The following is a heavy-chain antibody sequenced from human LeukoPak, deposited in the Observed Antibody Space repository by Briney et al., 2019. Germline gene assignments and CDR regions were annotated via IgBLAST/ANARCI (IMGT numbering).Heavy chain of an antibody. CDR1: GFTFSSYS. D-gene: IGHD6-19*01. V-gene: IGHV3-21*04. CDR2: ISGSNSYI. CDR3: VRETPIAVAGTIYFYFYMDV. J-gene: IGHJ6*03. Sequence: GGSLRLSCAASGFTFSSYSMNWVRQAPGKGLEWVSSISGSNSYIYYADSMKGRFTISRDNAKNSLYLQMNSLRAEDTALYYCVRETPIAVAGTIYFYFYMDVWGKGTTVTVSS.